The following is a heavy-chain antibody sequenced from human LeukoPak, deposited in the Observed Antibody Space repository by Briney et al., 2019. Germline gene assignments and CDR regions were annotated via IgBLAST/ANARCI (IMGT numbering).Heavy chain of an antibody. CDR2: ISSRSTYI. V-gene: IGHV3-21*04. Sequence: KSGGSLRLSCAASGFTFSNYSMNWVRQAPGKGLEWVSSISSRSTYIYHADSVKGRFTISRDNSKNTLYLQMNSLRAEDTAMYYCAKDGGDLIWFGTSFDYWGQGTLVTVSS. J-gene: IGHJ4*02. CDR1: GFTFSNYS. D-gene: IGHD3-10*01. CDR3: AKDGGDLIWFGTSFDY.